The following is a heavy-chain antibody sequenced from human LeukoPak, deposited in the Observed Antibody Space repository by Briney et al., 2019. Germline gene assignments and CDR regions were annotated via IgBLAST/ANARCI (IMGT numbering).Heavy chain of an antibody. D-gene: IGHD3-10*01. Sequence: GGSLRLSCAASGFTFSSYGMSWVRQAPGKGLEWVSGISWNSGGIGYADSVKGRFTISRDNVKNSLYLQMNSLRAEDTALYYCAKDQNYYGSGSPLDYWGQGTLVTVSS. CDR1: GFTFSSYG. J-gene: IGHJ4*02. CDR2: ISWNSGGI. V-gene: IGHV3-9*01. CDR3: AKDQNYYGSGSPLDY.